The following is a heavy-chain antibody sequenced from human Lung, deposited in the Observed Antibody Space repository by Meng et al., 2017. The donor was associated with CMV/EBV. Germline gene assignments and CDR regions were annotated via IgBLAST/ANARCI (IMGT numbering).Heavy chain of an antibody. V-gene: IGHV4-4*02. Sequence: QVQLRESGPTLLKPSETLSLTVAVSGYSITNQNWWAWVRQPPGKGLGWIGEIPHRGSSAYNPSLKSRVSMSIDKSKNQFSLKLTSVTAADTAVYHCLRRAGGSVWGQGTLVTVSS. J-gene: IGHJ1*01. CDR1: GYSITNQNW. D-gene: IGHD3-10*01. CDR3: LRRAGGSV. CDR2: IPHRGSS.